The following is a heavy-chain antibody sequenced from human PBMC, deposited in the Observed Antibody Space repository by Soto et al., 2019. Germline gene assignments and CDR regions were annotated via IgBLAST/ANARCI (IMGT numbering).Heavy chain of an antibody. CDR1: RLTFSDYY. Sequence: QLVESGGGLVQPGGSLRLSCAASRLTFSDYYMGWIRQAPGKGLEWISYISGSGGTTYYADSVKGRFTISRDNAKNSLYLHMNSLRVEDTAIYYCARDPEPQYYFDSWGQGTLVTVSS. CDR3: ARDPEPQYYFDS. CDR2: ISGSGGTT. V-gene: IGHV3-11*01. J-gene: IGHJ4*02.